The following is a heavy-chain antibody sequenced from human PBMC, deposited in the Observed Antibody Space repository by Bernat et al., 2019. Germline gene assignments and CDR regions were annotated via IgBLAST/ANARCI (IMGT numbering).Heavy chain of an antibody. CDR3: ARGYCTGSICPYDY. CDR2: IYYSGST. J-gene: IGHJ4*02. D-gene: IGHD2-8*02. V-gene: IGHV4-39*01. Sequence: QLQLQESGPGLVKPSETLSLTCTVSGGSISSSSYYWGWIRQPPGKGLEWIGSIYYSGSTYYNPSLKSRVTISVDTSKNQFSLKLSSVTAADTAVYYCARGYCTGSICPYDYWGQGALVTVSS. CDR1: GGSISSSSYY.